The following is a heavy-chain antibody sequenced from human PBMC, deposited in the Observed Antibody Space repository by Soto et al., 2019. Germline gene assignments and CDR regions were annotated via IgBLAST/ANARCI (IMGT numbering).Heavy chain of an antibody. J-gene: IGHJ4*02. CDR2: ISSSSSYI. CDR3: ARVLYSYASSRYYFA. CDR1: GFTFSSYS. D-gene: IGHD3-22*01. Sequence: EVQLVESGGGLVKPGGSLRLSCAASGFTFSSYSMNWVRQAPGKGLEWVSSISSSSSYIYYADSVKGRYTISRDNAKDSRYLQMSSLMAEDTAVYYCARVLYSYASSRYYFAWGQGTLVTVSS. V-gene: IGHV3-21*01.